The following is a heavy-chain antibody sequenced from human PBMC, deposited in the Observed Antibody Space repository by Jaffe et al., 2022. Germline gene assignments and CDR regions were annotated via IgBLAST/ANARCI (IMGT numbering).Heavy chain of an antibody. D-gene: IGHD5-12*01. CDR3: AKERAVFGYDRGVFYYFDY. Sequence: EVQLLESGGGLVQPGGSLRLSCAASGFTFSSYAMSWVRQAPGKGLEWVSAISGSGGSTYYADSVKGRFTISRDNSKNTLYLQMNSLRAEDTAVYYCAKERAVFGYDRGVFYYFDYWGQGTLVTVSS. V-gene: IGHV3-23*01. CDR2: ISGSGGST. J-gene: IGHJ4*02. CDR1: GFTFSSYA.